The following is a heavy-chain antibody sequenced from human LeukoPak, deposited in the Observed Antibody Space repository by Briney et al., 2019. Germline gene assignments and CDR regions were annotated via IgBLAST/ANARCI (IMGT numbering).Heavy chain of an antibody. V-gene: IGHV4-4*07. J-gene: IGHJ5*02. CDR3: ARDSQRGYCSSSSCLNWFDP. D-gene: IGHD2-2*01. CDR1: GGSISSYY. Sequence: PSETLSLTCTVSGGSISSYYWSWIRQPAGKGLEWIGRIYTSGSTNYNPSLKSRVTMSVDTSKNQFSLKLSSVTAADTAVYYCARDSQRGYCSSSSCLNWFDPWGQGTLVTVSS. CDR2: IYTSGST.